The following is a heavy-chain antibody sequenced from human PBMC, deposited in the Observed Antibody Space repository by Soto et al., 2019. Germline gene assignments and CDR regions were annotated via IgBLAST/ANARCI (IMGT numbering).Heavy chain of an antibody. J-gene: IGHJ4*02. CDR1: GFTFSSYG. V-gene: IGHV3-33*01. CDR2: IWYDGSNK. CDR3: ARDSRTYYYDSSGYYFVY. D-gene: IGHD3-22*01. Sequence: PGGSLRFSCAASGFTFSSYGMHWVRQAPGKGLEWVAVIWYDGSNKYYADSVKGRFTISRDNSKNTLYLQMNSLRAEDTAVYYCARDSRTYYYDSSGYYFVYWGQGTLVTVSS.